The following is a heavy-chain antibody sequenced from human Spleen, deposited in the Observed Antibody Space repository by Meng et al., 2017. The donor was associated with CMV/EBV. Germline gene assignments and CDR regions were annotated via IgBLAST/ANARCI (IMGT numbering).Heavy chain of an antibody. D-gene: IGHD3-3*01. J-gene: IGHJ5*02. Sequence: LTCAASGFTFSSYAMNWVRQAPGKGLEWVSVIYSGDDSTFYADSVKGRFTISRDNSKNTLYLQMNSLRAEDTAVYYCARGPIEDFWSGYYQLDPWGQGTLVTVSS. CDR1: GFTFSSYA. CDR2: IYSGDDST. CDR3: ARGPIEDFWSGYYQLDP. V-gene: IGHV3-23*03.